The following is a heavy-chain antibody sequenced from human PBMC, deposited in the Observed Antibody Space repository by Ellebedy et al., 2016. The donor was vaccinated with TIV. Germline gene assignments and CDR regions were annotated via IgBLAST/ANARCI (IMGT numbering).Heavy chain of an antibody. CDR2: IIPIFGAA. D-gene: IGHD5-12*01. V-gene: IGHV1-69*13. CDR1: GGTFSSYV. CDR3: ARAESGGYAWDY. Sequence: SVKVSCKASGGTFSSYVISWVRPAPGQGLEWLGGIIPIFGAANYAQKFQGRVSITADDSTSTAYMELSGLRSEDTAVYSCARAESGGYAWDYWGQGTLVTVSS. J-gene: IGHJ4*02.